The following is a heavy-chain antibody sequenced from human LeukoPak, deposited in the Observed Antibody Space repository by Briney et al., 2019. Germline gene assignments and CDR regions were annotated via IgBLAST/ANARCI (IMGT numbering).Heavy chain of an antibody. Sequence: GESLKISCKSSGYSFSIYWIGWVRQMPGKGLEWMGIIYPGDSDTRYSPSFQGQVTISADKSISTAYLQWSSLKASDTAMYYCARHYSSGWYGDWFDPWGQGTLVTVSS. CDR3: ARHYSSGWYGDWFDP. J-gene: IGHJ5*02. D-gene: IGHD6-19*01. CDR1: GYSFSIYW. CDR2: IYPGDSDT. V-gene: IGHV5-51*01.